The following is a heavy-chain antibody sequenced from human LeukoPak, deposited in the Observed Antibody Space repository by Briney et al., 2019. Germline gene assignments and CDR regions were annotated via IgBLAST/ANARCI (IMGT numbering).Heavy chain of an antibody. CDR2: TYTGGNS. V-gene: IGHV3-53*01. CDR1: GFTFSSYA. J-gene: IGHJ3*02. Sequence: GGSLRLSCAASGFTFSSYAMVWVRQAPGKGLEWVSVTYTGGNSYYADSVKGRFIISRDISKNTLYLQMNSLRAEDSALYYCARGGRGSAAVVAPRSFDIWGQGTMVTVSS. D-gene: IGHD3-22*01. CDR3: ARGGRGSAAVVAPRSFDI.